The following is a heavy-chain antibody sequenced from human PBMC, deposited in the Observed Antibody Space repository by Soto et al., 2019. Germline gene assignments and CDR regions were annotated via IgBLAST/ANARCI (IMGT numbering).Heavy chain of an antibody. CDR1: GFTVSSSA. CDR3: AKDRGSGGIVAGTPDY. J-gene: IGHJ4*02. V-gene: IGHV3-23*01. Sequence: EVQLLESGGGLVQPGGSLRLSCAASGFTVSSSAMIWVRQAPGKGLEWVATFSAGGSRYYADSVKGRFTISRNSSQNTPYLQMNGLRAEDTALYYCAKDRGSGGIVAGTPDYWGQGTLVTVSS. CDR2: FSAGGSR. D-gene: IGHD6-19*01.